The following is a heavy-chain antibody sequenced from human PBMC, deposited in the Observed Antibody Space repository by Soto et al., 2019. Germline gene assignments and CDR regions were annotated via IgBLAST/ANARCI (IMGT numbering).Heavy chain of an antibody. J-gene: IGHJ5*02. Sequence: EVRLLESGGGLAQPGGSRRLSCAASGFTFSSSAMNWVRQAPGKGLEWVSSIRVGGGDTFYADSVRGRFTVSRDISRNTLYLQTNSLRAEDTAIYCCAKCSVGTVRTSGWCNWFDPWGQGTLVTVSS. CDR1: GFTFSSSA. CDR2: IRVGGGDT. V-gene: IGHV3-23*01. D-gene: IGHD6-19*01. CDR3: AKCSVGTVRTSGWCNWFDP.